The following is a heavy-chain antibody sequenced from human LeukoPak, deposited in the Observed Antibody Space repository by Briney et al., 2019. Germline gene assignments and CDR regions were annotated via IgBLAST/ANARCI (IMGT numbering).Heavy chain of an antibody. Sequence: ASVKVSCKASGYTFTSYDVNWFRQATGQGLEWMGWMNPNSGNTGYAQKFQGRVSLTRDTSIGTAYLELISLRSEDTAVYYCAKNIALTGEFDSWGQGTLVTVSS. V-gene: IGHV1-8*01. CDR3: AKNIALTGEFDS. D-gene: IGHD7-27*01. J-gene: IGHJ4*02. CDR2: MNPNSGNT. CDR1: GYTFTSYD.